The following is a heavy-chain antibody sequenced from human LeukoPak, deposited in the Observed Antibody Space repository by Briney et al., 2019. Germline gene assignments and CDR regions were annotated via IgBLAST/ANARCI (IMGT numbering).Heavy chain of an antibody. CDR2: IGTAGDT. V-gene: IGHV3-13*01. CDR1: GFTLTSYD. CDR3: ARALRLRSGAFHI. Sequence: GGSLRVSCAASGFTLTSYDIHWVRHTTGNGLEWVSAIGTAGDTYYKDSVKCRFTISRENAKNSLYLQMNSLRAGDTAVYYCARALRLRSGAFHIWGQGTMVTVSS. J-gene: IGHJ3*02. D-gene: IGHD3-10*01.